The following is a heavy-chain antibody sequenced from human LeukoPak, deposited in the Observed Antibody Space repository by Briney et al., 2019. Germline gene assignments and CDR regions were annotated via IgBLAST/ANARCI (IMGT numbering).Heavy chain of an antibody. V-gene: IGHV3-23*01. CDR2: ISGSGGST. CDR1: GFTFSSYA. CDR3: AKETSYSSRYLLTYHFDY. D-gene: IGHD6-13*01. Sequence: PGGSLRLSCAASGFTFSSYAMSWVRQAPGKGLEWVSAISGSGGSTYYADSVKGRFTISRDNSKNTLYLQMNSLRAEDTAVYYCAKETSYSSRYLLTYHFDYWGQGTLVTVSS. J-gene: IGHJ4*02.